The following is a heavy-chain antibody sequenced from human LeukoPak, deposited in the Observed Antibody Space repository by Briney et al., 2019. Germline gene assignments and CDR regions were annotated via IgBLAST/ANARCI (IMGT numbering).Heavy chain of an antibody. Sequence: ASVKVSCKASGYTFTSYGISWVRQAPGQGLGWMGWISAYNGNTNYAQKFQGRVTITADESTSTAYMELSSLRSEDTAVYYCASRDLRFLGTSYFQHWGQGTLVTVSS. D-gene: IGHD3-3*01. J-gene: IGHJ1*01. CDR2: ISAYNGNT. CDR3: ASRDLRFLGTSYFQH. V-gene: IGHV1-18*01. CDR1: GYTFTSYG.